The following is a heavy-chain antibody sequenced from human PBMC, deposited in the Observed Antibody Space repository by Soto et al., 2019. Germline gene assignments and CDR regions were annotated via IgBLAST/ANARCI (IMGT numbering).Heavy chain of an antibody. CDR2: ISAYNGNT. V-gene: IGHV1-18*04. J-gene: IGHJ6*02. CDR1: GYTFTSYG. CDR3: ARDDQRDSGSWTLYYYYYYGMDV. Sequence: ASVKVSCKASGYTFTSYGIRWVRQAPGQGLEWMGWISAYNGNTNYAQTLQGRVTMTTDTSTSTDYMELRSLRSDDTAVYYCARDDQRDSGSWTLYYYYYYGMDVWGQGTTVTVSS. D-gene: IGHD6-13*01.